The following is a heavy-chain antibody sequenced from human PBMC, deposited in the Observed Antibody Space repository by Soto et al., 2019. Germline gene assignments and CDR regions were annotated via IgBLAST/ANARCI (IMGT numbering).Heavy chain of an antibody. J-gene: IGHJ5*02. D-gene: IGHD4-17*01. Sequence: ASVTVSCKASGYTFTSYGIIWVRQAPGQGLEWMGWISAYNGNTNYAQKLQGRVTMTTDTSTSTAYMELRSLRSDDTAVYYCARYRSYGDSLWFDPWGQGTLVTVSS. CDR1: GYTFTSYG. CDR3: ARYRSYGDSLWFDP. V-gene: IGHV1-18*01. CDR2: ISAYNGNT.